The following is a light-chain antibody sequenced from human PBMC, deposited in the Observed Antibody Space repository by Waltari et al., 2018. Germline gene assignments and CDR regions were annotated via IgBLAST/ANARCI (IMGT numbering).Light chain of an antibody. CDR3: SSYTSSSTPVV. J-gene: IGLJ2*01. Sequence: QSALTQPASVSGSPGQSITISCTGTSSDVGGYNYVSWYQQHPGKAPKLMIYDVSNRPSWVSHRFSGSKSGNTASLTISGLQAEDEADYYCSSYTSSSTPVVFGGGTKLTVL. CDR1: SSDVGGYNY. V-gene: IGLV2-14*01. CDR2: DVS.